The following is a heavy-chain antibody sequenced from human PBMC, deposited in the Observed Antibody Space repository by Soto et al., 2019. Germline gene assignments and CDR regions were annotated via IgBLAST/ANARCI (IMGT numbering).Heavy chain of an antibody. J-gene: IGHJ4*01. CDR2: ISAYNGNT. CDR1: GYTFTSYV. CDR3: PRVVRFFGFVIHPALSDY. D-gene: IGHD3-3*01. V-gene: IGHV1-18*04. Sequence: GAAVKLSSKDSGYTFTSYVISWVRQAPGQGLECMGWISAYNGNTNYAQKLQGRVTMTTDTSTSTAYMELRSLRSDDTAVYYCPRVVRFFGFVIHPALSDYWGQGTLDIVSS.